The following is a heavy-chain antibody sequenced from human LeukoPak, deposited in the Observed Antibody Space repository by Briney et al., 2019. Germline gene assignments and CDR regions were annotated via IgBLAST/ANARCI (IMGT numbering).Heavy chain of an antibody. CDR2: ISSSSSYI. CDR3: AKYAGGYCSGGSCYFFDY. J-gene: IGHJ4*02. D-gene: IGHD2-15*01. Sequence: GGSLRLSCAASGFTFSSYSMNWVRQAPGKGLEWVSSISSSSSYIYYADSVKGRFTISRDNAKNSLYLQMNSLRAEDTAVYYCAKYAGGYCSGGSCYFFDYWGQGTLVTVSS. V-gene: IGHV3-21*04. CDR1: GFTFSSYS.